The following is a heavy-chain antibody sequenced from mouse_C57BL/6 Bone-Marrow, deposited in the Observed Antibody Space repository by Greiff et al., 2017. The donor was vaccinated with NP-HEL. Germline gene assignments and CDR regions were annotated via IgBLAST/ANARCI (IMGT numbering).Heavy chain of an antibody. J-gene: IGHJ2*01. CDR3: ANYYGSSYFDY. D-gene: IGHD1-1*01. CDR2: IFPGSGST. V-gene: IGHV1-75*01. CDR1: GYTFTDYY. Sequence: VQLQQSGPELVKPGASVKISCKASGYTFTDYYINWVKQRPGQGLEWIGWIFPGSGSTYYNEKFKGKATLTVDKSSSAAYVLLSSLTSEDSAVYFCANYYGSSYFDYWGQGTTLTVSS.